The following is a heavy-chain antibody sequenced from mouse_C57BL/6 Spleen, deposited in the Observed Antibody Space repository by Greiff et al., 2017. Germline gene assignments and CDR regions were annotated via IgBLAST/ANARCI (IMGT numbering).Heavy chain of an antibody. CDR2: IYWDADK. CDR1: GFSLSTSGMG. CDR3: ARRTGTGYFDV. V-gene: IGHV8-12*01. D-gene: IGHD4-1*01. Sequence: QVQLKESGPGILQSSQTLSLSCSFSGFSLSTSGMGVSWIRQPSGKGLVWLAHIYWDADKRSHPSLKRRLTISKDTSRNQVFLKITSVDTADTATYYCARRTGTGYFDVWGTGTTVTVSS. J-gene: IGHJ1*03.